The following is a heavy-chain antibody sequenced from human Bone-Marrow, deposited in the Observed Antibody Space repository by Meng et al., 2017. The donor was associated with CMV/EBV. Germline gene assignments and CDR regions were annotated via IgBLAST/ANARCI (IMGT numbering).Heavy chain of an antibody. V-gene: IGHV1-8*01. D-gene: IGHD2-2*01. CDR1: GYTFTSYD. J-gene: IGHJ4*02. CDR2: MDPNSGNT. CDR3: ARGLGYCSSSRCPPAY. Sequence: ASVKVSCKASGYTFTSYDINWVRQATGQGLEWMGWMDPNSGNTSYAQKFQGRVTMTRNTSISTAYLELSSRRTEDTAVYYCARGLGYCSSSRCPPAYWGQGTLVTVSS.